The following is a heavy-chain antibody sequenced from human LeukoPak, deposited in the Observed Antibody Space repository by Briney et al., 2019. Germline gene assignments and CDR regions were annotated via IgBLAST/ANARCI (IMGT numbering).Heavy chain of an antibody. CDR2: ITSSSGYI. CDR3: AREITSSSSFDS. Sequence: KTGGSPRLSCAASGFPFSRYSMNWVRQAPGKGLEWVSSITSSSGYIHYADSVKGRFTISRDNAKNSLYLQMNSLRAEDTAVYYCAREITSSSSFDSWGQGTLVTVSS. D-gene: IGHD6-6*01. CDR1: GFPFSRYS. V-gene: IGHV3-21*01. J-gene: IGHJ4*02.